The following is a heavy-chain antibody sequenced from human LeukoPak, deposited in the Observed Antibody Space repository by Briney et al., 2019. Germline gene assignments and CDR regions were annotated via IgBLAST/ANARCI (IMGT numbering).Heavy chain of an antibody. CDR3: VRDFMGMGGTTAYLHY. CDR1: GFTFSDYS. Sequence: GGSLRLXCAASGFTFSDYSMNWVRQAPGKGLEWVSSISRNSRHVYYGGSVWGRFTISRDDARNSLFLEMNSLRAEDMAVYYCVRDFMGMGGTTAYLHYWGQGTLVTVSS. CDR2: ISRNSRHV. V-gene: IGHV3-21*01. D-gene: IGHD1-26*01. J-gene: IGHJ1*01.